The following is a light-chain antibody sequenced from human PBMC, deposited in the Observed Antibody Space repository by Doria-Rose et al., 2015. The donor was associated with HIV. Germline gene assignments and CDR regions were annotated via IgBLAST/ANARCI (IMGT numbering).Light chain of an antibody. CDR3: HQYGTSWT. J-gene: IGKJ1*01. CDR1: QRYSNIK. V-gene: IGKV3-20*01. Sequence: QSPGTLAMSPGARATLPCRASQRYSNIKLAWCQQKPGQAHSLLIYDGSTRATGIPDRFSASGSGTDFTLTINRLEPEDFALYYCHQYGTSWTFGQGTKVEI. CDR2: DGS.